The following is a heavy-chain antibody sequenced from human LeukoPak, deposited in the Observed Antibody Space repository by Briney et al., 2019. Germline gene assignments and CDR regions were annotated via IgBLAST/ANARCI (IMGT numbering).Heavy chain of an antibody. CDR3: ARDRIAAAGTEIDAFDI. CDR1: GGSISSYY. V-gene: IGHV4-59*01. Sequence: SETLSLTCTVSGGSISSYYWSWIQQPPGKGLEWIGYIYYSGSTNYNPSLKSRVTISVDTSKNQFSLKLSSVTAADTAVYYCARDRIAAAGTEIDAFDIWGQGTMVTVSS. J-gene: IGHJ3*02. CDR2: IYYSGST. D-gene: IGHD6-13*01.